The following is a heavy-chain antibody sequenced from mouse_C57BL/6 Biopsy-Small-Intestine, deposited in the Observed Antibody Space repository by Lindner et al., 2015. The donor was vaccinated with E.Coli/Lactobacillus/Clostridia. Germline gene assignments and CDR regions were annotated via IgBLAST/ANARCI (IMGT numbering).Heavy chain of an antibody. Sequence: SVKVSCKSSGYTFSGYYMHWVRQTPGQGLEWMGWINPNSGGTNYTQKFQGRVTMTRDTSISTMYMELNRLRSDDTAVYYCARGSAIFGVFDYWGQGILVTVSS. D-gene: IGHD1-3*01. CDR2: INPNSGGT. CDR3: ARGSAIFGVFDY. V-gene: IGHV1-53*01. CDR1: GYTFSGYY. J-gene: IGHJ4*01.